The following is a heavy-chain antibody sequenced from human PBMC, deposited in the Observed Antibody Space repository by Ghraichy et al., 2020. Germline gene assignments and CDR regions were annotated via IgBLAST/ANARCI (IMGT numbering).Heavy chain of an antibody. CDR3: ASLPPANYDFWSGYAY. CDR2: IYYSGST. J-gene: IGHJ4*02. V-gene: IGHV4-31*03. D-gene: IGHD3-3*01. Sequence: SETLSLTCTVSGGSISSGGYYWSWIRQHPGKGLEWIGYIYYSGSTYYNPSLKSRVTISVDTSKNQFSLKLSSVTAADTAVYYCASLPPANYDFWSGYAYWGQGTLVTVSS. CDR1: GGSISSGGYY.